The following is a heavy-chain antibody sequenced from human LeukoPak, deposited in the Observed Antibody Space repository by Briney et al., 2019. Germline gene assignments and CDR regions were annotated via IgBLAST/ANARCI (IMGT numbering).Heavy chain of an antibody. J-gene: IGHJ3*02. Sequence: GGSLRLSCAASGFTFSSYSMTWVRQAPGKGLEWVSYISSSSSTIYYADSVKGRFTISRDNAKNSLYLQMNSLRAEDTAVYYCASLTKHDYGAFDIWGQGTMVTVSS. CDR3: ASLTKHDYGAFDI. V-gene: IGHV3-48*01. CDR2: ISSSSSTI. D-gene: IGHD4-17*01. CDR1: GFTFSSYS.